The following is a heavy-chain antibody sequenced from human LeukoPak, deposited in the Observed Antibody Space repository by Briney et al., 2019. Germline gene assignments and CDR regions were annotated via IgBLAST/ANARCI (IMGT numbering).Heavy chain of an antibody. D-gene: IGHD2-2*02. CDR1: GYTFTSYD. V-gene: IGHV1-8*03. J-gene: IGHJ3*02. CDR3: ASARYCSSTSCYNGDAFDI. CDR2: MNPNSGNT. Sequence: GASVKVSCKASGYTFTSYDINWVRQATGQGLEWMGWMNPNSGNTGYAQKFQGRVTITRNTSISTAYMELSSLRSEDTAVYYCASARYCSSTSCYNGDAFDIWGQGTMVTVSS.